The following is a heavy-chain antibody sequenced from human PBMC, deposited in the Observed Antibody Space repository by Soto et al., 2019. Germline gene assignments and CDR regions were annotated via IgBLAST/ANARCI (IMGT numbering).Heavy chain of an antibody. CDR1: GGSISGHY. D-gene: IGHD2-8*02. CDR3: ARTPIGYCSGGTGSNWFDP. Sequence: QVQLQESGPGLVKPSETLSLTCTVSGGSISGHYWSWIRQPPGKGLEWVGYIYYSGRTYVNPSLKSRVTMSEDSSHIHFPLNLSSVTAADTAVYYCARTPIGYCSGGTGSNWFDPWGQGTLVTVSS. CDR2: IYYSGRT. J-gene: IGHJ5*02. V-gene: IGHV4-59*08.